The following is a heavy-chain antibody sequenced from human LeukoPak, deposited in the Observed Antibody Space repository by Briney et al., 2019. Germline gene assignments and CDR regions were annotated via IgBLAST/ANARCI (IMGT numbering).Heavy chain of an antibody. Sequence: QPGGSLRLSCAASGFTFSSNAMTWVRQAPGQGLEWVSSISETSSHTFYADSVKGRFTISRDNTKNTLFLQMNSLRVEDTAMYYCEKDFSSSRQFDPWGQGTLVTVSS. CDR1: GFTFSSNA. J-gene: IGHJ5*02. V-gene: IGHV3-23*01. D-gene: IGHD6-13*01. CDR3: EKDFSSSRQFDP. CDR2: ISETSSHT.